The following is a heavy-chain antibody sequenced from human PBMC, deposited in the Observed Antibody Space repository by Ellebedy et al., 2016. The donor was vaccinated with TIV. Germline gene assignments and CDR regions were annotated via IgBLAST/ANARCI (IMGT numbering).Heavy chain of an antibody. D-gene: IGHD3-22*01. CDR3: AKGSSSGFNYDRVGFQY. CDR1: GFTFGSFA. CDR2: ISGDGVNT. Sequence: GGSLRLSCAASGFTFGSFAMHWVRQAPGKGLEWLSVISGDGVNTYSAASVKGRFTITRDNFKNKLFLQVNRLRAEDTAVYYCAKGSSSGFNYDRVGFQYWGQGTLVTVSS. J-gene: IGHJ4*02. V-gene: IGHV3-23*01.